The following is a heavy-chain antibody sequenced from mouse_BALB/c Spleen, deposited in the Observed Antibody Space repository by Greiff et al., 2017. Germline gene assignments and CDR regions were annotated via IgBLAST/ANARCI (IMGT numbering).Heavy chain of an antibody. J-gene: IGHJ3*01. V-gene: IGHV5-4*02. CDR3: ARDGNSAAWFAY. Sequence: EVQGVESGGGLVKPGGSLKLSCAASGFTFSDYYMYWVRQTPEKRLEWVATISDGGSYTYYPDSVKGRFTISRDNAKNNLYLQMSSLKSEDTAMYYCARDGNSAAWFAYWGQGTLVTVSA. CDR1: GFTFSDYY. D-gene: IGHD2-1*01. CDR2: ISDGGSYT.